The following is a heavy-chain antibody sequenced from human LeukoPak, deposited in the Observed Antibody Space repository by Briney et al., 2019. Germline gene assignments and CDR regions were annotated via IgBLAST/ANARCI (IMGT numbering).Heavy chain of an antibody. CDR1: GFTVNNYG. Sequence: PGRFLRLSCAAAGFTVNNYGMRWVRQAPGKGLGWVAVIWYDGSNKYYADSVKGRFTISRDNPKNTLYLQMNGLRAEDTAVYYCATHCSSTSWYMYWGQGTLVTVSS. V-gene: IGHV3-33*01. CDR2: IWYDGSNK. CDR3: ATHCSSTSWYMY. D-gene: IGHD2-2*02. J-gene: IGHJ4*02.